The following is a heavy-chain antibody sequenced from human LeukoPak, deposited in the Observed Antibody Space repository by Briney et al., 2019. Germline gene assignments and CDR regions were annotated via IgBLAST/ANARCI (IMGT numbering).Heavy chain of an antibody. Sequence: GGSLRLSCAASGFTVSSDYMSWVRRAPGKGLEWVSVIYTGGSTYYADSVKGRFTISRDNSKNTLCLQMNSLRAEDTAVYYCARYCSDISCYSFDVWGQGTMITVSS. V-gene: IGHV3-53*01. CDR3: ARYCSDISCYSFDV. D-gene: IGHD2-2*01. CDR1: GFTVSSDY. J-gene: IGHJ3*01. CDR2: IYTGGST.